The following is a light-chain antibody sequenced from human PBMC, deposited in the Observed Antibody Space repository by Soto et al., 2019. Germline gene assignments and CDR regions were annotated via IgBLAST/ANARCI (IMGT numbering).Light chain of an antibody. J-gene: IGKJ1*01. CDR1: QSVSSNY. CDR3: QQYGSSPRT. CDR2: AAS. Sequence: EIVLTQSPATLSLSPGERATLSCRASQSVSSNYLAWYQQKPGQAPRLLIFAASSRNTGIPDRFSGSGSGPDFTLTISRLEPEDFAVYHCQQYGSSPRTFGQGTKVEIK. V-gene: IGKV3-20*01.